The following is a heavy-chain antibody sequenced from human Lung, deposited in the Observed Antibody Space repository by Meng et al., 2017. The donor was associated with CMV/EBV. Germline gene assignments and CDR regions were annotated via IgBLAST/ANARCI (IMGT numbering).Heavy chain of an antibody. D-gene: IGHD2/OR15-2a*01. V-gene: IGHV1-8*01. CDR2: MNPNRGNT. CDR3: ARGQVQCSTINCHDYRFSGMDV. Sequence: ASVKVSXKASGYTFSYYDIIWVRQASGQGLEWVGWMNPNRGNTAYAQKFQGRVTMTRDTSTSIAYMELSSLRSGDTAVYYCARGQVQCSTINCHDYRFSGMDVWGQGTXVTVVS. J-gene: IGHJ6*01. CDR1: GYTFSYYD.